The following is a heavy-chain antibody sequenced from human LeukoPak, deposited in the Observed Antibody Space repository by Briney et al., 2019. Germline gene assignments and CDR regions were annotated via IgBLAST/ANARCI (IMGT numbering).Heavy chain of an antibody. D-gene: IGHD1-26*01. J-gene: IGHJ6*02. CDR3: ATFAQNSGSYVYYYYGMDV. Sequence: ASVKVSCKASGYTFTSYGISWVRQAPGQGLEWMGIINPSGGSTSYAQKFQGRVTMTRDTSTSTVYMELSSLRSEDTAVYYCATFAQNSGSYVYYYYGMDVWGQGTTVTVSS. CDR1: GYTFTSYG. CDR2: INPSGGST. V-gene: IGHV1-46*01.